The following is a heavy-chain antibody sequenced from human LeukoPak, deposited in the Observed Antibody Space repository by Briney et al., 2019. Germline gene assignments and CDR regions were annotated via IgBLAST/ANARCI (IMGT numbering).Heavy chain of an antibody. CDR3: ARDIWYYGSGSYQHY. V-gene: IGHV3-66*01. Sequence: GGSLRLSCAASGFTVSSNYMSWVRQAPGKGLEWVSVIYSGGSTYYADSVKGRFTISRDNSKNTLYLQMNSLRAEDTAVYYCARDIWYYGSGSYQHYWGQGTLVTVSS. D-gene: IGHD3-10*01. CDR1: GFTVSSNY. J-gene: IGHJ4*02. CDR2: IYSGGST.